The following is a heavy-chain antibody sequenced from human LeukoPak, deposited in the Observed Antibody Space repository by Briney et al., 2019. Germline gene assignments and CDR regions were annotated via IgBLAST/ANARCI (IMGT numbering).Heavy chain of an antibody. CDR3: ARGNDYGDSDLVPVDY. V-gene: IGHV3-53*01. J-gene: IGHJ4*02. D-gene: IGHD4-17*01. Sequence: GGSLRLSCTVSGFTVSSNSMSWVRQAPGKGLEWVSFIYSDNTHYSDSVKGRFTISRDNAKNSLYLQTNSLRAEDTALYYCARGNDYGDSDLVPVDYWGQGTLVTVSS. CDR2: IYSDNT. CDR1: GFTVSSNS.